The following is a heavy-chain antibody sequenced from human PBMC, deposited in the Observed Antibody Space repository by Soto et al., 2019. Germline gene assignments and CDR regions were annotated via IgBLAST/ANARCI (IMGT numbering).Heavy chain of an antibody. Sequence: SLRLSCSASVFTLSDYYMAWSRQAPGKGLEWVSYISNSGDTIYYADSVKGRFTISRDNAKKSLFLQMSSLRAEDTAVYYCARRSVDTAMSFDYWGQGTLVTVSS. CDR3: ARRSVDTAMSFDY. J-gene: IGHJ4*02. V-gene: IGHV3-11*01. CDR2: ISNSGDTI. CDR1: VFTLSDYY. D-gene: IGHD5-18*01.